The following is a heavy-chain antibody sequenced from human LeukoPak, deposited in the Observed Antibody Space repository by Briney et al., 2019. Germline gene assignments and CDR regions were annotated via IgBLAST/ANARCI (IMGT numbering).Heavy chain of an antibody. Sequence: GGSLRLSCAASGFTFDDYAMHWVRQAPGKGLEWVSGISWNSGSIGYADSVKGRFTISRDNAKNSLYLQMNSLRAEDTAVYYCARVAYSSSWYGPLSGYYYYMDVWGKGTTVTVSS. CDR3: ARVAYSSSWYGPLSGYYYYMDV. CDR2: ISWNSGSI. J-gene: IGHJ6*03. CDR1: GFTFDDYA. V-gene: IGHV3-9*01. D-gene: IGHD6-13*01.